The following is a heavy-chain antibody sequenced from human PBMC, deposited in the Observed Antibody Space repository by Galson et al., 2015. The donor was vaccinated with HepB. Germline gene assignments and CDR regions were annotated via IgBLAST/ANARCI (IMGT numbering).Heavy chain of an antibody. CDR3: ARDSIDWSCPVY. J-gene: IGHJ4*02. V-gene: IGHV3-33*01. CDR2: IWYDGNKK. D-gene: IGHD3-9*01. CDR1: GFTFSNYG. Sequence: SLRLSCAASGFTFSNYGMHWVRQAPGKGLEWVAVIWYDGNKKYYGDSVKGRFTISRDNSKSTLYVQMNSLRAEDTAVYYCARDSIDWSCPVYWGQGTLVTVSS.